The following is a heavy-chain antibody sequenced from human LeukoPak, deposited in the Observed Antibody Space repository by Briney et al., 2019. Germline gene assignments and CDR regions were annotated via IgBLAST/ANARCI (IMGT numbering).Heavy chain of an antibody. V-gene: IGHV3-30*19. D-gene: IGHD3-3*01. CDR3: ARTKTYYDFWSGYTVSPPGDY. CDR2: ISYDGSNK. CDR1: GFTFSSYG. Sequence: TGGSLRLSWAASGFTFSSYGMHWVRQAPGEGLEWVAVISYDGSNKYYADSVKGRFTISRDNSKNTLYLQMNSLRAEDTAVYYCARTKTYYDFWSGYTVSPPGDYWGQGTLVTVSS. J-gene: IGHJ4*02.